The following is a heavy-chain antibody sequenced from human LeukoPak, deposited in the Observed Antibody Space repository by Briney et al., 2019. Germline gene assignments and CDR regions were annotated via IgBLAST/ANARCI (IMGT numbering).Heavy chain of an antibody. J-gene: IGHJ5*02. D-gene: IGHD6-6*01. CDR3: ARMGRQLVIDP. CDR2: IDWDDDK. V-gene: IGHV2-70*04. Sequence: SGPTLLHATPTLTLTCTFSGFSLGTRGMRVSWIRQPPGKALEWLSRIDWDDDKFYSTSLKTRLTISKDTSKNQVVLTMTNMDPVDTATYYCARMGRQLVIDPWGQGTLVTVSS. CDR1: GFSLGTRGMR.